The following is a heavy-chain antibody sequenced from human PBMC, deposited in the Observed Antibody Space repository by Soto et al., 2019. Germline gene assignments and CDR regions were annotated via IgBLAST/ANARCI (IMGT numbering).Heavy chain of an antibody. CDR3: ARLLGVVVITTFGWSDP. J-gene: IGHJ5*02. V-gene: IGHV4-39*01. CDR2: IYYSGST. D-gene: IGHD3-22*01. Sequence: PWETLSLTCTVSGGSISSSSYYWGWIRQPPGKGLEWIGSIYYSGSTYYNPSLKSRVTISVDTSKNQFSLKLSSVTAADTAVYYCARLLGVVVITTFGWSDPWGQGTLVTVSS. CDR1: GGSISSSSYY.